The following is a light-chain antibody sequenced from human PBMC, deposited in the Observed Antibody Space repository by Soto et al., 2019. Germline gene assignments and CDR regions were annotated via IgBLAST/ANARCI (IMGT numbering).Light chain of an antibody. Sequence: DIQMTQSPSSLSASVGDRVTITCRASQGIGNFLAWYQQKPGKVPKLLIYAASTLQSGVPSRFSGSGSGTDFTLTISSLQPEDVATYYCQKYHSAPQTFGQGTKVDIK. CDR1: QGIGNF. CDR3: QKYHSAPQT. V-gene: IGKV1-27*01. J-gene: IGKJ1*01. CDR2: AAS.